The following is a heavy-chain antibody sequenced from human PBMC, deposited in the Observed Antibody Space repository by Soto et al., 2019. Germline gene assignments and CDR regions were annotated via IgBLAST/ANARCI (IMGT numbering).Heavy chain of an antibody. CDR3: ARAELNRVDYHYYGMDV. D-gene: IGHD1-26*01. CDR1: GFTVSSNY. Sequence: GGSLRLSCAASGFTVSSNYMSWVRQAPVRGLGLGSVSYSFGSTYYADSLKGRVTMSIDNSKSTVYLQMSSLRADDTAVYYCARAELNRVDYHYYGMDVWGQGTTVTVSS. CDR2: SYSFGST. J-gene: IGHJ6*02. V-gene: IGHV3-66*01.